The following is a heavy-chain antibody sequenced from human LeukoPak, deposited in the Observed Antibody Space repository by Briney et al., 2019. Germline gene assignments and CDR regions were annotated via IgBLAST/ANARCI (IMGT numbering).Heavy chain of an antibody. CDR1: GFTFSSYT. CDR2: ISSSSSYI. CDR3: AREFLEQQPNRGFDP. Sequence: GGSLRLSCAASGFTFSSYTMKWVRQAPGTGLEWVSSISSSSSYIYYADSMKGRFTISRDNAKNSLYLQMNSLRAEDTAVYYCAREFLEQQPNRGFDPWGQGTLVTVSS. V-gene: IGHV3-21*01. J-gene: IGHJ5*02. D-gene: IGHD6-13*01.